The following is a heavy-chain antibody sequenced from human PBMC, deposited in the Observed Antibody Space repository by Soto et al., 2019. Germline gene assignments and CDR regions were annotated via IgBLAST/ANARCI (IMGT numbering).Heavy chain of an antibody. J-gene: IGHJ4*02. CDR2: IYYSGST. D-gene: IGHD3-22*01. Sequence: SETLSLTCTVSGGSISSYCWGWIRQPPGKGLEWIGYIYYSGSTNYNPSLKSRVTISVDTSKNQFSLKLSSVTAADTAVYYCARAVLPYYYDSSGYFFDYWGQGTLVTVSS. V-gene: IGHV4-59*01. CDR1: GGSISSYC. CDR3: ARAVLPYYYDSSGYFFDY.